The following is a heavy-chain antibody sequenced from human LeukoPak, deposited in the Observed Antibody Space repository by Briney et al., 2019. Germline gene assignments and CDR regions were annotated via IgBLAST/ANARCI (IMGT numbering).Heavy chain of an antibody. CDR3: ARSSLLWFGESSWHNWFDP. CDR2: INHSGST. Sequence: SETLSLTCAVYGGSFSGYYWSWIRQPPGKGLEWIGEINHSGSTNYNPSLKSRVTISVDTSKNQLSLKLSSVTAADTAVYYCARSSLLWFGESSWHNWFDPWGQGTLVTVSS. CDR1: GGSFSGYY. J-gene: IGHJ5*02. V-gene: IGHV4-34*01. D-gene: IGHD3-10*01.